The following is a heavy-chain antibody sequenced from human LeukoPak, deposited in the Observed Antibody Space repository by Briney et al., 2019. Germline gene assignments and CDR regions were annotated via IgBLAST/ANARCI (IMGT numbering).Heavy chain of an antibody. J-gene: IGHJ4*02. CDR1: GGSISSYY. V-gene: IGHV4-4*07. CDR3: ARDSVSSSWYLGPLV. Sequence: SETLSLTCTVSGGSISSYYWSWIRQPAGKGLEWIGRIYTSGSTNYNPSLKSRVTMSVDTSKNQFSLKLSSVTAADTAVYYCARDSVSSSWYLGPLVWGQGTLVTVSS. CDR2: IYTSGST. D-gene: IGHD6-13*01.